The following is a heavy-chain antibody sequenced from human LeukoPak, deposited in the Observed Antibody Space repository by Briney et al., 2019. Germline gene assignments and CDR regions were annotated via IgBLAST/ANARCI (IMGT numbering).Heavy chain of an antibody. CDR3: AKEKTTVITPGIDY. CDR1: GITFSSYA. D-gene: IGHD4-23*01. V-gene: IGHV3-23*01. J-gene: IGHJ4*02. CDR2: ISNTGGNT. Sequence: GGSLRLSCAASGITFSSYAVSWVRQAPGKGLEGVSAISNTGGNTYYADSVKGRFTISRDNSKNTVHLQMNSLRAEDTAVYYCAKEKTTVITPGIDYWGQGTLVTVSS.